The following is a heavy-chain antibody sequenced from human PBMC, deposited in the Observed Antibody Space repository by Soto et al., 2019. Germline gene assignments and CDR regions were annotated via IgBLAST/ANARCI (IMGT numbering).Heavy chain of an antibody. J-gene: IGHJ4*02. Sequence: QVQLQESGPGLVKPSGTLSLTCAVSGGSISSSNWWTWVRQPPGKGLEWIGEISHSGSTNYNPSLKSGVTISLDEYKNQFSLKLSSVTAADTAVYYCAREGSSGWFIDYWGQGTLVTVSS. D-gene: IGHD6-13*01. V-gene: IGHV4-4*02. CDR1: GGSISSSNW. CDR2: ISHSGST. CDR3: AREGSSGWFIDY.